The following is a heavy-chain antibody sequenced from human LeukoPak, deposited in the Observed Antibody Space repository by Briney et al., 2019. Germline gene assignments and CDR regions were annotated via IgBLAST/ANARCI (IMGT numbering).Heavy chain of an antibody. V-gene: IGHV5-51*01. CDR3: ARNTGPYYDILTGLYYFDY. D-gene: IGHD3-9*01. Sequence: GESLKISCKGSGYSFTSYWIGWVRQMPGKGLEWMGIIYPGYSDTRYSPSFQGQVTISADKSISTAYLQWSSLKASDTAMYYCARNTGPYYDILTGLYYFDYWGQGTLVTVSS. CDR1: GYSFTSYW. J-gene: IGHJ4*02. CDR2: IYPGYSDT.